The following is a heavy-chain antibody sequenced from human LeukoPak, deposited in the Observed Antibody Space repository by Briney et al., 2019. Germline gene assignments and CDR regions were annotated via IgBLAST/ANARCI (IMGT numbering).Heavy chain of an antibody. Sequence: SETLSLTCAVSGGSISSSNWWSWVRQPPGKGLEWIGEIYHSGSTNYNPSLKSRVTISVDKSKNQFSLKLSSVTAADTAVYYCARGGYDILTGWDYWGQGTLVTVSS. J-gene: IGHJ4*02. CDR3: ARGGYDILTGWDY. CDR2: IYHSGST. D-gene: IGHD3-9*01. CDR1: GGSISSSNW. V-gene: IGHV4-4*02.